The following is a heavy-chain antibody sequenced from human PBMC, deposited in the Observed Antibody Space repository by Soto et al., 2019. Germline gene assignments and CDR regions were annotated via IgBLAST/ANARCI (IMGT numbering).Heavy chain of an antibody. D-gene: IGHD3-10*01. J-gene: IGHJ5*02. CDR2: FYYSGTT. V-gene: IGHV4-59*01. CDR1: GGSISGYY. CDR3: ARSSTTWYGVDP. Sequence: SSETLSLTCTVSGGSISGYYWSWIRQPPGKGLEWIGYFYYSGTTNYNPSLKSRVTMSLDTSKNQFSLKLRSVTPADTAVYYCARSSTTWYGVDPWGQGTLVTVSS.